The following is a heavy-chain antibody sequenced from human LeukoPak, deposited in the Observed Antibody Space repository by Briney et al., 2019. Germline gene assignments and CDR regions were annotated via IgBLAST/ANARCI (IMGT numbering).Heavy chain of an antibody. V-gene: IGHV4-59*08. D-gene: IGHD4-23*01. Sequence: SETLSLTCTVSGGPISSYYWSWIRQPPGKGLEWIGYIYYSGSTNYNPSLKSRVTISVDTSKNQFSLKLSSVTAADTAVYYCARHYDYGGLDYWGQGTLVTVSS. J-gene: IGHJ4*02. CDR2: IYYSGST. CDR1: GGPISSYY. CDR3: ARHYDYGGLDY.